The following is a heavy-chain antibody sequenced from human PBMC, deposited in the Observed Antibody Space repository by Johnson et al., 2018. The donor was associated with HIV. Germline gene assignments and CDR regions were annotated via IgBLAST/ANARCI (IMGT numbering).Heavy chain of an antibody. Sequence: QVQLVESGGGVVQPGRSLRLSCAASGFTFSNYGIHWVRQAPGKGLEWVACISYDGSNKYYAGSVKGRFTISRDNSKNTLYLQMNSLRAEDTALYYCARLGVGATWHAFDIWGQGTMVTVSS. D-gene: IGHD1-26*01. CDR1: GFTFSNYG. V-gene: IGHV3-30*03. CDR3: ARLGVGATWHAFDI. CDR2: ISYDGSNK. J-gene: IGHJ3*02.